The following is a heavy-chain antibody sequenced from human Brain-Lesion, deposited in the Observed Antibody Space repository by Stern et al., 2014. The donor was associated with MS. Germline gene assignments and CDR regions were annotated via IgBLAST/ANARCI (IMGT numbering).Heavy chain of an antibody. CDR1: GYIFTGYS. CDR3: ARDQRGITIFGVVTDYYYLGMDV. V-gene: IGHV1-2*02. J-gene: IGHJ6*02. D-gene: IGHD3-3*01. CDR2: INPNTGCP. Sequence: VQLVESGAEVKKPGASVKVSCQTSGYIFTGYSIHWVRQAPGQGLEWMAWINPNTGCPKYAQKFQGRVTMSRDTSISTAYVELSSLTSDDTAVYYCARDQRGITIFGVVTDYYYLGMDVWGQGTTVTVSS.